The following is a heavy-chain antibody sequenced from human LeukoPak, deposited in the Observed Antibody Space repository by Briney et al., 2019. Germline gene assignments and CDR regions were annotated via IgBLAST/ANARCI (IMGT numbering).Heavy chain of an antibody. CDR1: GYSISSGYY. CDR3: ARGMYYYDSSDHPYYFDY. Sequence: SETLSLTCTVSGYSISSGYYWGWIRQPPGKGLEWIGSIYHSGSTYYNPSLKSRVTISVDTSKNQFSLKLSSVTAADTAVYYCARGMYYYDSSDHPYYFDYWGQGTLVTVSS. V-gene: IGHV4-38-2*02. CDR2: IYHSGST. J-gene: IGHJ4*02. D-gene: IGHD3-22*01.